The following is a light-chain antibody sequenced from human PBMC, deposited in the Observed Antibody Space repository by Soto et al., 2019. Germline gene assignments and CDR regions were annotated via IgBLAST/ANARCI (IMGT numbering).Light chain of an antibody. J-gene: IGKJ3*01. Sequence: DIQMTQSPSSLSASVGDRVTITCRASQSISSYLNWYQQKPGKAPKLLIYAASSLQSGVPSSFSGSGSGTDFTLTISSLQQEDFTTYYCQQSNSTPITNGPGTNVDIK. CDR1: QSISSY. CDR3: QQSNSTPIT. CDR2: AAS. V-gene: IGKV1-39*01.